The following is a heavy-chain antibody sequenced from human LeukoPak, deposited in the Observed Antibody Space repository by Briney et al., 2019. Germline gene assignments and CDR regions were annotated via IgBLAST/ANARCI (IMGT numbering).Heavy chain of an antibody. CDR3: AREIPGIAVAANWFDP. J-gene: IGHJ5*02. Sequence: GASVKVSCKASGYTFTSYYMHWVRQAPGQGLEWMGIINPSGGSTSYAQKFQGRVTMTRVTSTSTVYMELSSLRSEDTAVYYCAREIPGIAVAANWFDPWGQGTLVTVSS. CDR2: INPSGGST. CDR1: GYTFTSYY. V-gene: IGHV1-46*01. D-gene: IGHD6-19*01.